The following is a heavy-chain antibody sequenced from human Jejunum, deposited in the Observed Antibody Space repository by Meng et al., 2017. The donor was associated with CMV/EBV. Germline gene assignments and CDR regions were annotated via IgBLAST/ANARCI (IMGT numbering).Heavy chain of an antibody. J-gene: IGHJ4*02. CDR1: GFRFSDYY. CDR2: ISPFGGTM. V-gene: IGHV3-11*01. D-gene: IGHD3-16*01. Sequence: SLTISCETSGFRFSDYYMSWVRQAPGKGLEWLSYISPFGGTMYYADSVKGRFTISRDNAKNSLFLHMNGLTAEDTGVYYCASYVYWGQGTRVTVSS. CDR3: ASYVY.